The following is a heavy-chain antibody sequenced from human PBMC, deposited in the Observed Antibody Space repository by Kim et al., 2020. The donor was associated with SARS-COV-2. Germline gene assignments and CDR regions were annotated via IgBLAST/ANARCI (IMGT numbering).Heavy chain of an antibody. Sequence: DSDTRYSPSFQGQVTISADKSISTAYLQWSSLKASDTAMYYCARRDFDYWGQGTLVTVSS. V-gene: IGHV5-51*01. J-gene: IGHJ4*02. CDR3: ARRDFDY. CDR2: DSDT.